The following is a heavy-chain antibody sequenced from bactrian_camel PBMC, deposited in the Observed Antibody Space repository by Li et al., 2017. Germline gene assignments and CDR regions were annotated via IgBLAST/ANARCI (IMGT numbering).Heavy chain of an antibody. D-gene: IGHD2*01. J-gene: IGHJ6*01. CDR2: IYTTSSKP. CDR3: AADPADRTFCSLRSSFGT. V-gene: IGHV3S53*01. CDR1: RDFNDAR. Sequence: HVQLVESGGGSVQIGGSLTLACAASRDFNDARAEWGWFRQAPGEQREAIASIYTTSSKPDFAYSAKGRFTISQDNAKNILYLQMNSLTPGDTAMYYCAADPADRTFCSLRSSFGTWGQGTQVTVS.